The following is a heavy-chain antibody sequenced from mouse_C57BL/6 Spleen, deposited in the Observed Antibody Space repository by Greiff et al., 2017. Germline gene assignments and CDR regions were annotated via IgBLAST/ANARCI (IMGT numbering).Heavy chain of an antibody. V-gene: IGHV1-80*01. J-gene: IGHJ1*03. CDR1: GYAFSSYW. CDR3: ARGGSSLWYFDV. CDR2: IYPGDGDT. Sequence: QVQLQQSGAELVKPGASVKISCKASGYAFSSYWMNWVKQRPGKGLEWIGQIYPGDGDTNYNGKFKGKATLTADKSSSTAYMQLSSLTSVDSAVYFCARGGSSLWYFDVWGTGTTVTVSS. D-gene: IGHD1-1*01.